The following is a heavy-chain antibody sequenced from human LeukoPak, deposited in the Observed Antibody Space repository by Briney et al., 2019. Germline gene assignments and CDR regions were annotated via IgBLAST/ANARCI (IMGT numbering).Heavy chain of an antibody. CDR3: ARQGNGDLYYFDY. CDR1: GGSISYYY. CDR2: IYYSGST. Sequence: SETLSLTCTVSGGSISYYYWSWIRQPPGKGLEVIGYIYYSGSTKYNPSLKSQITISVDTSKNQFSLKLSSVTAADTAMYYCARQGNGDLYYFDYWGQGTLVTVSS. V-gene: IGHV4-59*08. D-gene: IGHD4-17*01. J-gene: IGHJ4*02.